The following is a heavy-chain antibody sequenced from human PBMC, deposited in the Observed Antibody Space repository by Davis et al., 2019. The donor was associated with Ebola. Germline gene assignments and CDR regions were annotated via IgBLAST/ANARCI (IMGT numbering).Heavy chain of an antibody. V-gene: IGHV5-10-1*01. D-gene: IGHD3-10*01. Sequence: GESLKISCKGSGYSFTSYWISWVRQMPGKGLEWMGRIDPSDSYTNYSPSFQGHVTISADKSISTAYLQWSSLKASDTAMYYCARHPDITMVRGVIEPDYYYGMDVWGQGTTVTVSS. CDR1: GYSFTSYW. CDR2: IDPSDSYT. CDR3: ARHPDITMVRGVIEPDYYYGMDV. J-gene: IGHJ6*02.